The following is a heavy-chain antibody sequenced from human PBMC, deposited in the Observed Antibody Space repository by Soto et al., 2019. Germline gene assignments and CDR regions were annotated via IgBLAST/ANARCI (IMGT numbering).Heavy chain of an antibody. CDR3: ARDSNWNTPYYYYYGMDV. CDR2: ISSSGSTI. V-gene: IGHV3-11*01. CDR1: GFTFSDYY. Sequence: GGSLRLSCAASGFTFSDYYMSWIRQAPGKGLEWVSYISSSGSTIYYADSVKGRFTISRDNAKNSLYLQMNSLRAEDAAVYYCARDSNWNTPYYYYYGMDVWGQGTTVTVSS. J-gene: IGHJ6*02. D-gene: IGHD1-1*01.